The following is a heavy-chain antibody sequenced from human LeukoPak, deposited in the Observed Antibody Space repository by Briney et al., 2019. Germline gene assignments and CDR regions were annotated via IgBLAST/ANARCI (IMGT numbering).Heavy chain of an antibody. Sequence: ASVKVSCKASGYTFTSYDINWVRQATGQGLEWMGWMNPNSGNTGYAQKFHGRVTITRNTSIRTAYMELSSLRSEDTAVYYCARGRRDDFWSGYPYWGQGTLVTVSS. J-gene: IGHJ4*02. CDR2: MNPNSGNT. D-gene: IGHD3-3*01. CDR3: ARGRRDDFWSGYPY. V-gene: IGHV1-8*03. CDR1: GYTFTSYD.